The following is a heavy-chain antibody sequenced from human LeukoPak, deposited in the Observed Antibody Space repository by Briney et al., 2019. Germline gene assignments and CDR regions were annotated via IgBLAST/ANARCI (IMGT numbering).Heavy chain of an antibody. D-gene: IGHD5-24*01. CDR3: AKSWRFDP. CDR1: GGSISSSSYY. CDR2: IYYSGST. Sequence: SETLSLTCTVSGGSISSSSYYWGWIRQPPGKGLEWIGSIYYSGSTYYNPSLKSRVTISVDTSKNQFSLKLSSVTAADAAVYYCAKSWRFDPWGQGTLVTVSS. J-gene: IGHJ5*02. V-gene: IGHV4-39*07.